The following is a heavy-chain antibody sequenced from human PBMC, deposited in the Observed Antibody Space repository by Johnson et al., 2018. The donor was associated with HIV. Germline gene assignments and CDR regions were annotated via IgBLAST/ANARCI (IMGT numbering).Heavy chain of an antibody. CDR1: GFTFSDYS. D-gene: IGHD2-21*02. CDR3: ARGWGGDCAHQEAFDI. V-gene: IGHV3-11*01. J-gene: IGHJ3*02. CDR2: ISCSGGTI. Sequence: QVQLVESGGGLVKPGGSLRLSCAASGFTFSDYSMSWIRQAPGKGLEWVSYISCSGGTIYNADSVKGRFTISRNNAKNSLYLQMNNLRTEDTAGYFCARGWGGDCAHQEAFDIWGQGTMVTVSS.